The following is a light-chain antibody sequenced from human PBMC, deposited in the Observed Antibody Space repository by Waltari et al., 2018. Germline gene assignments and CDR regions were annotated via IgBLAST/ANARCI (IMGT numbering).Light chain of an antibody. Sequence: QSVLTQPPSASGTPGQRVTVSCSGSTSNIGRHSVNWYQQLTGTAPKLLIYNNNERPSVVPYRFPGSKSGTSASLAIIGPQSYGGADYYFSTWDDSLNGWVFGGGTKVTVL. CDR1: TSNIGRHS. V-gene: IGLV1-44*01. J-gene: IGLJ3*02. CDR2: NNN. CDR3: STWDDSLNGWV.